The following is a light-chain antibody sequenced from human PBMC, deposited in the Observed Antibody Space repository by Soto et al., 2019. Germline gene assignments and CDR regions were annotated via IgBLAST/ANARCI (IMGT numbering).Light chain of an antibody. CDR1: ASTIGRNY. Sequence: QSVLTQSPSASGTPGQRVTISCSGSASTIGRNYVYWYQQLPGTAPKLLIYRNSQRPSGAPDRFSGSKSGTSASLAISGLRSEDEAEYNCAAWDDNLSGLYVFGAGTKLTVL. J-gene: IGLJ1*01. CDR3: AAWDDNLSGLYV. V-gene: IGLV1-47*01. CDR2: RNS.